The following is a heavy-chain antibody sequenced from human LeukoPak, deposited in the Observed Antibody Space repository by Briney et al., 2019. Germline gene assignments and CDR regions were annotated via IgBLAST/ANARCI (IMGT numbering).Heavy chain of an antibody. CDR3: ARMVVAANVWFDP. CDR1: GGSISSYY. CDR2: IYYSGST. Sequence: SETLSLTCTVSGGSISSYYWSWIRQPPGKGLEWIGSIYYSGSTNYNPSLKSRVTISVDTSKNQFSLKLSSVTAADTAVYYCARMVVAANVWFDPWGQGTLVTVSS. D-gene: IGHD2-15*01. V-gene: IGHV4-59*08. J-gene: IGHJ5*02.